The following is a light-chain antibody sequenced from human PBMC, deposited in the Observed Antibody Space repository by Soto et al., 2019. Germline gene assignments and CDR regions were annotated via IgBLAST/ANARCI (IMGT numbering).Light chain of an antibody. CDR2: GTS. CDR1: QIVRSSY. J-gene: IGKJ1*01. CDR3: HQYVSSPET. V-gene: IGKV3-20*01. Sequence: EIALTQSPGTLSSSPGETATLSCRASQIVRSSYLACYQQKTGQAPRLLIYGTSSRATGIPDRFSGSGSETDFTLTISRLEPEDFAVYYCHQYVSSPETFGQGTKVDIK.